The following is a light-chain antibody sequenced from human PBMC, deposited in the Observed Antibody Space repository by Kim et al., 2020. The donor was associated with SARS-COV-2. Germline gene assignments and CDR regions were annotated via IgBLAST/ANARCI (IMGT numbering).Light chain of an antibody. V-gene: IGLV3-21*04. Sequence: SYELTQPPSVSVAPGKTARITCGGNNIGSKSVHWYQQKPGQAPVVVIYYDSDRPSGIPERFSGSNSGNTATLTISRVEAGDEADYYCQGWDSSSDNPYV. CDR2: YDS. J-gene: IGLJ1*01. CDR3: QGWDSSSDNPYV. CDR1: NIGSKS.